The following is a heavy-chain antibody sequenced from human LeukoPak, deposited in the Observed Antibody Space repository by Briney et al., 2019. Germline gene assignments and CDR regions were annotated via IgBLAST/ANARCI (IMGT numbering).Heavy chain of an antibody. CDR3: ARDCPLTYDSSGHYYPYYFDY. Sequence: GGSLRLSCAASGFTFSSYSMNWVRQAPGKGLEWVSYISSSSSTIYYADSVKGRFTISRDNAKNSLYLQMNSLRDEDTAVYYCARDCPLTYDSSGHYYPYYFDYWGQGTLVTVSS. CDR2: ISSSSSTI. J-gene: IGHJ4*02. CDR1: GFTFSSYS. D-gene: IGHD3-22*01. V-gene: IGHV3-48*02.